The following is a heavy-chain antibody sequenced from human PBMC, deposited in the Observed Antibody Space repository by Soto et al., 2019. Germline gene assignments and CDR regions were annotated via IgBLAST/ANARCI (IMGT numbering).Heavy chain of an antibody. D-gene: IGHD3-3*01. CDR2: IIPIFGTA. Sequence: QVQLVQSGAEVKKPGSSVKVSCKASGGTFSSYAISWVRQAPGQGLEWMGGIIPIFGTANYAPKFQGRVTITADESTSTAYMELSSLRSEDTAVYYCARDSPRITIFGVVTRGWFDPWGQGTLVTVSS. CDR3: ARDSPRITIFGVVTRGWFDP. J-gene: IGHJ5*02. CDR1: GGTFSSYA. V-gene: IGHV1-69*01.